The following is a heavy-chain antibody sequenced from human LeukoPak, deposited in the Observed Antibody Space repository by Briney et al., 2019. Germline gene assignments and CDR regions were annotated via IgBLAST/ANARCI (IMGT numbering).Heavy chain of an antibody. CDR2: IYYSGST. J-gene: IGHJ4*02. D-gene: IGHD4-17*01. V-gene: IGHV4-39*01. CDR3: ARHEDYGDFHALFDY. Sequence: KPSETLSLTCTVSGGSISSSSYYWGWIRQPPGKGLEWIGSIYYSGSTYYNPSLKSRVTISVDTSKNQFSLKLSSVTAADTAVYYCARHEDYGDFHALFDYWGQGTLVTVSS. CDR1: GGSISSSSYY.